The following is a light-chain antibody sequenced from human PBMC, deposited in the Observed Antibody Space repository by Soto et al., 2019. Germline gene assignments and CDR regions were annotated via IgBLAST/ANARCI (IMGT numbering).Light chain of an antibody. CDR3: CSYSGSSTFVV. CDR2: EVS. V-gene: IGLV2-23*02. Sequence: QSALTQPASVSGSPGQSITISCTGTSSDVGSYHLVSWYQQHPGKAPKLMIYEVSKRPSGVSNRFSGSKSGNMASLTISGLQAEDEADYYCCSYSGSSTFVVFGGGTKLTVL. J-gene: IGLJ2*01. CDR1: SSDVGSYHL.